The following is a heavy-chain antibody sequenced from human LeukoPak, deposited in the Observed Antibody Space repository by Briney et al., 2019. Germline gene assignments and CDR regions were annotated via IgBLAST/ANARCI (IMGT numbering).Heavy chain of an antibody. D-gene: IGHD3-22*01. CDR3: ARGYPLYGRGYNNQH. CDR1: GGSISSGGYY. J-gene: IGHJ1*01. CDR2: IYYSGST. V-gene: IGHV4-31*03. Sequence: SQTLSLTCTVSGGSISSGGYYWSWIRQHPGKGLEWIGYIYYSGSTYYNPSLKSRVTISVDTSKNQFSLKLSSVTAADTAVYYCARGYPLYGRGYNNQHWGQGTLVTVSS.